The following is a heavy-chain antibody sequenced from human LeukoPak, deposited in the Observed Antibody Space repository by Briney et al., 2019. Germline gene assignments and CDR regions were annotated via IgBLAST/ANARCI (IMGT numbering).Heavy chain of an antibody. V-gene: IGHV3-9*01. Sequence: PGGSLSLSCAASGFTFDDYAMHWVRQAPGKGLEWVSGISWNSGSIGYADSVKGRFTISRDNAKNSLYLQMNSLRAEDTALYYCAKDASAGYYYGSGSYAGIDYWGQGTLVTVSS. J-gene: IGHJ4*02. CDR2: ISWNSGSI. CDR3: AKDASAGYYYGSGSYAGIDY. D-gene: IGHD3-10*01. CDR1: GFTFDDYA.